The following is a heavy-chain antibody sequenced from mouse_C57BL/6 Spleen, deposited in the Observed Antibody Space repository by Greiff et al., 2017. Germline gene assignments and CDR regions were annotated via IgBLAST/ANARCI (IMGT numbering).Heavy chain of an antibody. CDR1: GYTFTSYW. V-gene: IGHV1-64*01. J-gene: IGHJ2*01. CDR2: IHPNSGST. Sequence: VQLQQPGAELVKPGASVKLSCKASGYTFTSYWMHWVKQRPGQGLEWIGMIHPNSGSTNYNEKFKSKATLTVDKSSSTAYMQLSSLTSEDSAVYYCARSGYGNGGFDYWGQGTTLTVSS. CDR3: ARSGYGNGGFDY. D-gene: IGHD2-10*02.